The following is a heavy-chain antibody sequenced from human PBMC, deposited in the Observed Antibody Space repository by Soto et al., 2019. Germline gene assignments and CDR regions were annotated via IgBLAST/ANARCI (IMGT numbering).Heavy chain of an antibody. CDR1: GFTFSSYW. D-gene: IGHD3-16*02. CDR3: PRDQGVTYDYVWGSYRERSNIFDY. Sequence: GGSLRLSCAASGFTFSSYWMHWVRQAPGKGLVWVSRINSDGSSTSYADSVKGRFTISRDNAKNTLYLQMNSLRAEDTAVYYCPRDQGVTYDYVWGSYRERSNIFDYWGQGTLVTVSS. J-gene: IGHJ4*02. CDR2: INSDGSST. V-gene: IGHV3-74*01.